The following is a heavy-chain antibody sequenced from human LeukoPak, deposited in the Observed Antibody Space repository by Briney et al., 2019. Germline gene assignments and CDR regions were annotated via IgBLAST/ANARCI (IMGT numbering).Heavy chain of an antibody. D-gene: IGHD2-2*02. J-gene: IGHJ4*02. V-gene: IGHV1-18*01. Sequence: ASVNVSCKASGYTFTTYGISWVRQAPGQGLEGMGWISIYDGKTLYAQKFQGRVTMTTDTSTSTAYMELRSLRSDDTAVYYCARGVRENRSWYTVHFVYWGQGTLVTVS. CDR1: GYTFTTYG. CDR3: ARGVRENRSWYTVHFVY. CDR2: ISIYDGKT.